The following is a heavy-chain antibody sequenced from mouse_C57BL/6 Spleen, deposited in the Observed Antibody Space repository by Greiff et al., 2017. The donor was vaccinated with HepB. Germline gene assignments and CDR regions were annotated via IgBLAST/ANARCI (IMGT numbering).Heavy chain of an antibody. V-gene: IGHV5-4*01. CDR3: ARETGGTSAWFAY. CDR2: ISDGGSYT. D-gene: IGHD4-1*01. J-gene: IGHJ3*01. CDR1: GFTFSSYA. Sequence: EVHLVESGGGLVKPGGSLKLSCAASGFTFSSYAMSWVRQTPEKRLEWVATISDGGSYTYYPDNVKGRFTISRDNTKNNLYLQMSHLKSEDTAMYYCARETGGTSAWFAYWGQGTLVTVSA.